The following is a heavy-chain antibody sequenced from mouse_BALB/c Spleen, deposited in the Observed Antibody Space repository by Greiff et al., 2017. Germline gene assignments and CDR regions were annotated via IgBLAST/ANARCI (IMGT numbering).Heavy chain of an antibody. D-gene: IGHD2-3*01. CDR1: GYTFSSYW. CDR2: ILPGSGST. CDR3: ARADGYPYYYAMDY. Sequence: VQLQQSGAELMKPGASVKISCKATGYTFSSYWIEWVKQRPGHGLEWIGEILPGSGSTNYNEKFKGKATFTADTSSNTAYMQLSSLTSEDSAVYYCARADGYPYYYAMDYWGQGTSVTVSS. V-gene: IGHV1-9*01. J-gene: IGHJ4*01.